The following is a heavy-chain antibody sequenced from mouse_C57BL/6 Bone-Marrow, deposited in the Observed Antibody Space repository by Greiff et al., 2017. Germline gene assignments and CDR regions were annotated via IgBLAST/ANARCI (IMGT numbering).Heavy chain of an antibody. CDR2: IYPGDGDT. CDR3: ARRYYSNYWYFDV. J-gene: IGHJ1*03. V-gene: IGHV1-82*01. Sequence: QVQLKQSGPELVKPGASVKISCKASGYAFSSSWMNWVKQRPGKGLEWIGRIYPGDGDTNYNGKFKGKATLTADKSSSTAYMQLSSLTSEDSAVYFCARRYYSNYWYFDVWGTGTTVTVSS. CDR1: GYAFSSSW. D-gene: IGHD2-5*01.